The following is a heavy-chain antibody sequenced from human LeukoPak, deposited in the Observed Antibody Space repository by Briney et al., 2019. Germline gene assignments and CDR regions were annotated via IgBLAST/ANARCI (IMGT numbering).Heavy chain of an antibody. D-gene: IGHD6-25*01. J-gene: IGHJ1*01. CDR2: ISYDGSNK. CDR1: GFTFSSFA. V-gene: IGHV3-30*04. Sequence: PGGSLRLSCAASGFTFSSFAMHWVRQAPGKGLEWVAVISYDGSNKYYADSVKGRFTISRDNSKNTLYLQMNSLRAEDTAVYYCAKPTGYSSGHWAEYFQHWGQGTLVTVSS. CDR3: AKPTGYSSGHWAEYFQH.